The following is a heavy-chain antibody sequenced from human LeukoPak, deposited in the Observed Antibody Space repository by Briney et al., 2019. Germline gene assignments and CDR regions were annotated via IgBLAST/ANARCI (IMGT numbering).Heavy chain of an antibody. D-gene: IGHD5-18*01. CDR2: IVNSGGST. CDR3: AKDRAGYSYGMFDS. J-gene: IGHJ4*02. CDR1: GFTFSNYA. V-gene: IGHV3-23*01. Sequence: PGGSLRLSCVASGFTFSNYAMSWVRQAPGKGLEWVSGIVNSGGSTYYADSVRGRLTISRDNSKKTVYLQMSSLRGDDTAIYCCAKDRAGYSYGMFDSWGQGTLVTVSS.